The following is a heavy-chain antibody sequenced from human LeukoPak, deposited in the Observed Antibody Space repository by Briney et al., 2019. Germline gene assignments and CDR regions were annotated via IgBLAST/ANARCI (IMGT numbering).Heavy chain of an antibody. V-gene: IGHV3-74*01. CDR3: ARDRLGGRVYYDAFDM. CDR1: GFTFSSYW. J-gene: IGHJ3*02. CDR2: ISTDGTNT. Sequence: PGGSLRLSCAASGFTFSSYWMHWVRQAPGKGLVWVSRISTDGTNTNYADSVKGRFTISRDNAKNSLYLQMNSLRAEDTAVYYCARDRLGGRVYYDAFDMWGQGTMVTVSS. D-gene: IGHD2-8*01.